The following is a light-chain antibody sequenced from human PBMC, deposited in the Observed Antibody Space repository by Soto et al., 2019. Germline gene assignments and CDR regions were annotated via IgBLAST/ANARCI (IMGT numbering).Light chain of an antibody. CDR3: QQYSRLWS. J-gene: IGKJ1*01. V-gene: IGKV1-5*03. Sequence: DIHMTQSPSSSSLSVGHKVTITCRASESISTWLAWYQQKPGKAPKLLIYGASSLESGVPPRFSGDGSETDFTLTISSLQRDDFGTYYCQQYSRLWSFGQGTKVDNK. CDR2: GAS. CDR1: ESISTW.